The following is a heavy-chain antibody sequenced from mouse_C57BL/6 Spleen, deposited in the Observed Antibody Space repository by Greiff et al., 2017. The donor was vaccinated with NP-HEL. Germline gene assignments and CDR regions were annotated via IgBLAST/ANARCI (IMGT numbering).Heavy chain of an antibody. J-gene: IGHJ4*01. Sequence: QVQLQQSGAELVRPGASVKLSCKASGYTFTDYYINWVKQRPGQGLEWIARIYPGSGNTYYNEKFKGKATLTAEKSSCTAYMQLSSLTSEDSAVYFCARDSPEAMDYWGQGTSVTVSS. CDR1: GYTFTDYY. CDR3: ARDSPEAMDY. CDR2: IYPGSGNT. V-gene: IGHV1-76*01. D-gene: IGHD3-2*01.